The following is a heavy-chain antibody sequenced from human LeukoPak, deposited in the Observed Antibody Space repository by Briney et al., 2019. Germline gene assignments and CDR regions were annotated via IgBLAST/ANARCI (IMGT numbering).Heavy chain of an antibody. J-gene: IGHJ5*02. V-gene: IGHV3-23*01. CDR1: GFTFSSYA. Sequence: PGGSLRLSCAASGFTFSSYAMSWVRQAPGKGLEWVSAISGSGGSTYYADSVKGRFTISRDNSKNTLYLQMNSLRAEDTAVYYCVKDSLTSTCYDFWSGYYHSYNWFDPWGQGTLVTVSS. CDR3: VKDSLTSTCYDFWSGYYHSYNWFDP. CDR2: ISGSGGST. D-gene: IGHD3-3*01.